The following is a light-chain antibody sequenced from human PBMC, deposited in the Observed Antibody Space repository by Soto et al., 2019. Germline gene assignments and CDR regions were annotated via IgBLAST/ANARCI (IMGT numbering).Light chain of an antibody. CDR2: WAS. CDR1: QSVLYSSNNKNY. CDR3: QQYYSTPT. J-gene: IGKJ2*01. V-gene: IGKV4-1*01. Sequence: DIVMTQSPDSLAVSLGERVTINCKSSQSVLYSSNNKNYLAWYQQKSRQPPKLLIYWASTRESGVPDRFSGSGSGTDFTLTISSLQAEDVAVYYCQQYYSTPTFGQGTKLEIK.